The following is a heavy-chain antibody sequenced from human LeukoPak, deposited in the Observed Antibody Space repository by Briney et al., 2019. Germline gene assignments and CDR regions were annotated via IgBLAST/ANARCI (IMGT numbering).Heavy chain of an antibody. Sequence: SETLSLTCTVSGYSISSGYYWGWIRQPPGKGLEWIGSIYHSGSTYYNPSLKSRVTISVDTSKNQFSLKLSSVTAADTAVYYCARAGEAAAGLDYWGQGTLVTVSS. D-gene: IGHD6-13*01. V-gene: IGHV4-38-2*02. CDR1: GYSISSGYY. CDR2: IYHSGST. J-gene: IGHJ4*02. CDR3: ARAGEAAAGLDY.